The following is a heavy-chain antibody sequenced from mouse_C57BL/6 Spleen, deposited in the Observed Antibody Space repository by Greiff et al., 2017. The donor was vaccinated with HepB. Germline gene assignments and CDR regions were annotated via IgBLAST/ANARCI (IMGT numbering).Heavy chain of an antibody. J-gene: IGHJ4*01. CDR2: INPSTGGT. CDR3: ARDYSNPSYAMDY. V-gene: IGHV1-42*01. CDR1: GYSFTGYY. D-gene: IGHD2-5*01. Sequence: VQLQQSGPELVKPGASVKISCKASGYSFTGYYMNWVKQSPEKSLEWIGEINPSTGGTTYNQKFKAKATLTVDKSSSTAYMQLKSLTSEDSAVYYCARDYSNPSYAMDYWGQGTSVTVSS.